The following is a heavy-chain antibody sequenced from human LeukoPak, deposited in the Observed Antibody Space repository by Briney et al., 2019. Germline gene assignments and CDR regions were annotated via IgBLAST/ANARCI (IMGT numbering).Heavy chain of an antibody. Sequence: GGSLRLSCAASGFTFSSYAMSWVRKAPGKGLDWVSAISVSGGSTYYADSVNGRFTISRDNSKNTLYLQMNSLKAEDTAVYYCAKDHMGNSGPYYCCGMDVWGQGNTVTVSS. CDR2: ISVSGGST. CDR1: GFTFSSYA. D-gene: IGHD4-23*01. J-gene: IGHJ6*02. CDR3: AKDHMGNSGPYYCCGMDV. V-gene: IGHV3-23*01.